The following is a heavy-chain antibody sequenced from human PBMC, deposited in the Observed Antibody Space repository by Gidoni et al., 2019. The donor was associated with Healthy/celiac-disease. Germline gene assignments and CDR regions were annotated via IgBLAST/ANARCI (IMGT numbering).Heavy chain of an antibody. CDR2: IYTSGST. CDR1: GGSISSYY. CDR3: ARSPGEWDYYDFWSGYPKWWFDP. Sequence: QVQLQESGPGLVKPSETLSLTCTVSGGSISSYYWSWIRQPAGKGLEWIGRIYTSGSTNYNPSLKSRVTMSVDTSKNQFSLKLSSVTAADTAVYYCARSPGEWDYYDFWSGYPKWWFDPWGQGTLVTVSS. D-gene: IGHD3-3*01. J-gene: IGHJ5*02. V-gene: IGHV4-4*07.